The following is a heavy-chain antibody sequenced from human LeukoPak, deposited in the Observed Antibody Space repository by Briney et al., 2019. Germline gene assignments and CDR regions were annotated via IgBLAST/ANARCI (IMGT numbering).Heavy chain of an antibody. CDR2: IYHSGST. J-gene: IGHJ4*02. CDR3: VREGYDGSGYRLGF. V-gene: IGHV4-59*12. D-gene: IGHD3-22*01. Sequence: SETLSLTCTVSGGSISSYYWSWIRQPPGKGLEWIGEIYHSGSTNYNPSLKSRVTISADKPKNQFSLKLNSVTAADTAVYYCVREGYDGSGYRLGFWGQGTLVTVSS. CDR1: GGSISSYY.